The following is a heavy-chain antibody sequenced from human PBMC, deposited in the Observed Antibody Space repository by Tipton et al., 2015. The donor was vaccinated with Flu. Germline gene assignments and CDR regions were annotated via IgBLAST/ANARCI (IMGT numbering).Heavy chain of an antibody. CDR2: IYYSGST. J-gene: IGHJ4*02. CDR3: ARGPRTYGSRVGYYFDY. D-gene: IGHD3-10*01. V-gene: IGHV4-39*07. Sequence: TLSLTCTVSGGSISSSSYYWGWIRQPPGKGPEWIGSIYYSGSTYYNPSLKSRVTISVDTSKNQFSLKLSSVTAADTAVYYCARGPRTYGSRVGYYFDYWGQGTLVTVSS. CDR1: GGSISSSSYY.